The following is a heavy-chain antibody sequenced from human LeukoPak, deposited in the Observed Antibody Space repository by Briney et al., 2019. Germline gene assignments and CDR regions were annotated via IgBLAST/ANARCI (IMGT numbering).Heavy chain of an antibody. CDR1: GYIFSDYW. CDR2: IDPASGIT. V-gene: IGHV1-2*02. J-gene: IGHJ4*02. CDR3: ARVGAPGGLRPYHYYY. D-gene: IGHD3-16*01. Sequence: ASVTVSCKASGYIFSDYWIHWVRQAPGRGLECLGWIDPASGITNQPQKFQGRITVTRDTSASIVYMDLTGLTTDDTALYYCARVGAPGGLRPYHYYYWGQGTLVTVSS.